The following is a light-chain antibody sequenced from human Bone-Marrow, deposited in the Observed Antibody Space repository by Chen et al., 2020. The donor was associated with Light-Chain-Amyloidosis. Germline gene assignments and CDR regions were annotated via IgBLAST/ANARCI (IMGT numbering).Light chain of an antibody. CDR2: AVS. CDR3: SSFTSSSSYV. J-gene: IGLJ1*01. V-gene: IGLV2-14*01. Sequence: QSALTQPASLAGSPGQLITISCIGTSGDVGTYNYVSWLQQHPGKAPKVMIYAVSNRPSGVSNRFSGSKAGNTASLTISGLQAEDEADYYCSSFTSSSSYVFGPGTKVTVL. CDR1: SGDVGTYNY.